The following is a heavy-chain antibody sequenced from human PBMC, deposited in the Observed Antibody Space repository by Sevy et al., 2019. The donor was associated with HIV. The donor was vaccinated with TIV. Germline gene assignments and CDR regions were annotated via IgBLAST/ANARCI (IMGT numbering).Heavy chain of an antibody. D-gene: IGHD2-8*01. Sequence: GGSLRLSCAASGFNFNNYGMHWVRQAPGKGLEWVAVISYEGSIKDYADSVKGRFTISIDNIKNTLNLKLNSLRTEDTAEYYCAKRKCFFMLLATQHTFDLWGQWTMVTVSS. J-gene: IGHJ3*01. CDR1: GFNFNNYG. CDR2: ISYEGSIK. CDR3: AKRKCFFMLLATQHTFDL. V-gene: IGHV3-30*18.